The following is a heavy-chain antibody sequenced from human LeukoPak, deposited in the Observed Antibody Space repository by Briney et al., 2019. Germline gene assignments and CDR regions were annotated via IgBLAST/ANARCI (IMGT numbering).Heavy chain of an antibody. V-gene: IGHV3-11*04. CDR1: GFTFSDYY. J-gene: IGHJ4*02. CDR2: ISSSGSTI. D-gene: IGHD2-15*01. CDR3: ARGGGGLVVVVAATPSRHFDY. Sequence: GGSLRLSCAASGFTFSDYYMSWIRQAPGKGLEWVSYISSSGSTIYYADSVKGRFTISRDNAKNLLYLQMNSLRAEDTAVYYCARGGGGLVVVVAATPSRHFDYWGQGTLVTVSS.